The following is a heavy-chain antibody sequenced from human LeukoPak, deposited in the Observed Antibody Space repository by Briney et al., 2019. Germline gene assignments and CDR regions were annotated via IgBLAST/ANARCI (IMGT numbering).Heavy chain of an antibody. CDR3: ARDIELSC. CDR2: ISASGGNS. Sequence: GGSLRLSCEASGFTFSDSAMSWVRQASGRGLEWVSLISASGGNSYYADSVKGRFTVSRDSSKNTLHLQMNSLRAEDTAVYYCARDIELSCWGQGTLVTVPS. CDR1: GFTFSDSA. V-gene: IGHV3-23*01. D-gene: IGHD1-26*01. J-gene: IGHJ4*02.